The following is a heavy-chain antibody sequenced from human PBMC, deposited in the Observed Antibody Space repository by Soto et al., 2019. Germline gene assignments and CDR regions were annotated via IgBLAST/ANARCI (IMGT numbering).Heavy chain of an antibody. CDR1: GFTFSSYS. D-gene: IGHD2-2*01. J-gene: IGHJ6*02. V-gene: IGHV3-48*01. CDR2: ISKSGSPT. CDR3: ARYIPGVRYYGMDV. Sequence: GGSLRLSCAASGFTFSSYSMNWVRQAPGKGLEWVSYISKSGSPTYYADSVKGRFTISRDNSGNTLFLEMYSLRAEDTAVYYCARYIPGVRYYGMDVWGQGATVTVSS.